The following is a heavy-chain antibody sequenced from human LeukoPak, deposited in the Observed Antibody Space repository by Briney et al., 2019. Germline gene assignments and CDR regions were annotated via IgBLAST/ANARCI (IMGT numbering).Heavy chain of an antibody. Sequence: PGGSLRPSCTASGFTFSSYEMKWVRQAPGKGLEWVSYISSRSRTIYYADSVKGRFTISRDNTKNSLYLQMNSLRAEDTAVYYCARLLDTGYDFGYWGQGTLVTVSS. CDR1: GFTFSSYE. D-gene: IGHD5-12*01. J-gene: IGHJ4*02. CDR2: ISSRSRTI. V-gene: IGHV3-48*03. CDR3: ARLLDTGYDFGY.